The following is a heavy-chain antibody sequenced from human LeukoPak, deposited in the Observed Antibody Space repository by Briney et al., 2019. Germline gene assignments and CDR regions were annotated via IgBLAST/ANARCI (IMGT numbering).Heavy chain of an antibody. D-gene: IGHD3-16*01. Sequence: ASVKVSCKASGYTFTGYYMRWVRQAPGQGLEWMGWINPNSGDTNYAQKFQGWVTMTRDTSMNTAYMELNRLRSDDTAVYYCARCQVVGYHYRGLDVWGQGTTVTVSS. CDR2: INPNSGDT. CDR1: GYTFTGYY. J-gene: IGHJ6*02. V-gene: IGHV1-2*04. CDR3: ARCQVVGYHYRGLDV.